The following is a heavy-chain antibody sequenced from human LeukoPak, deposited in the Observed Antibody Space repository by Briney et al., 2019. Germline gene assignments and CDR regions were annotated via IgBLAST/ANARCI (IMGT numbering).Heavy chain of an antibody. CDR3: ARHALPLYYYDSSGYLDY. Sequence: PSETLSLTCAVSGGTFSGYSWSWIRQPPGKGLEWIGEINHSGSTNYNPSLKSRVTISVDTSKNQFSLRLISVTAADTAVYYCARHALPLYYYDSSGYLDYWGQGTLVTVSS. CDR1: GGTFSGYS. CDR2: INHSGST. D-gene: IGHD3-22*01. V-gene: IGHV4-34*01. J-gene: IGHJ4*02.